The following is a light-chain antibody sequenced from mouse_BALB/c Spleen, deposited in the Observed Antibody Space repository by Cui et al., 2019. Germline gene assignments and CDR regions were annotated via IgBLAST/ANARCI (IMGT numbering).Light chain of an antibody. CDR3: QQHNEYPRT. CDR1: KSISKY. CDR2: SGS. J-gene: IGKJ5*01. V-gene: IGKV16-104*01. Sequence: DVQITQSPSYLAASPGETITINCRASKSISKYLAWYQEKPGKTNKLLIYSGSTLQSGIPARFSGSGSGTDFTLTISSLEPEDFAMYYCQQHNEYPRTFGAGTKLEMK.